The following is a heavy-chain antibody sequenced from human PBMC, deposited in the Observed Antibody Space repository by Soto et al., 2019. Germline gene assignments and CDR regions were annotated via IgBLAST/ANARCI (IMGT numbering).Heavy chain of an antibody. V-gene: IGHV3-23*01. D-gene: IGHD6-13*01. CDR1: GFTFSTYA. Sequence: EVQLLESGGGLVQPGGSLRLSCAASGFTFSTYAMSWVRQAPGKGLEWVSAISGSGGSTYYADSVKGRFTISRDNSKNMLFLQMNSLRAEDTAVCYRAKDPRIGIADAGAIDYWGQGTLVTVSS. CDR3: AKDPRIGIADAGAIDY. CDR2: ISGSGGST. J-gene: IGHJ4*02.